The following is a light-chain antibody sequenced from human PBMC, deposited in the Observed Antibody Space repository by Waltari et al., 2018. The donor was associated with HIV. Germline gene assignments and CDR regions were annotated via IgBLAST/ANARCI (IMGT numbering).Light chain of an antibody. CDR1: GSNVGVNF. J-gene: IGLJ2*01. Sequence: QSVLTQAPSASGTPGQRVTLSCSGTGSNVGVNFVSWYQQLPGMAPKLLFYSNNERPSLVPDRFSGSKSGTSASLAISGLRSEDEAVYFCAAWDDSVSGWAFGEGTKVTVL. V-gene: IGLV1-47*01. CDR3: AAWDDSVSGWA. CDR2: SNN.